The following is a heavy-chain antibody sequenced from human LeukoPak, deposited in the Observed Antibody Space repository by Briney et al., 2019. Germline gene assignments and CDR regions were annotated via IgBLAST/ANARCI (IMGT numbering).Heavy chain of an antibody. D-gene: IGHD1-26*01. CDR3: ARSGSWRLHFDS. V-gene: IGHV4-59*08. CDR1: GGSISNYY. J-gene: IGHJ4*02. CDR2: IRQSGSA. Sequence: KTSETLSLTCRVSGGSISNYYWSWIRQPPGKGLEWIGYIRQSGSANYRSSLKSRVIISVDMSENQVSLKLTSVTAADTAIYFCARSGSWRLHFDSWGQGALVTVSS.